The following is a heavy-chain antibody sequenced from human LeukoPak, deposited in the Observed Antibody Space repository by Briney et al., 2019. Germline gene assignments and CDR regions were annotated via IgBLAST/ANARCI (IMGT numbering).Heavy chain of an antibody. Sequence: ASVKVSCKASGYTFTSYGISWVRQAPGQGLEWMGWISAYNGNTNYAQKLQGRVTMTTDTSTSTAYMELRSLRSDDTAVYYCARNTYYDILTSYYYYGMDVWGQGTTVTVSS. CDR2: ISAYNGNT. V-gene: IGHV1-18*01. D-gene: IGHD3-9*01. J-gene: IGHJ6*02. CDR3: ARNTYYDILTSYYYYGMDV. CDR1: GYTFTSYG.